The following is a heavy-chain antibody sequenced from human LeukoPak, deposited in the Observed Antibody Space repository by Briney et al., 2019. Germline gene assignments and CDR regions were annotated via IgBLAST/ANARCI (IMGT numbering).Heavy chain of an antibody. V-gene: IGHV3-15*07. CDR2: VLSRAGGETI. J-gene: IGHJ4*02. D-gene: IGHD5-12*01. Sequence: PGGSLRLSCAASGLTFSNAWMNWVRQAPGKGLEWVGRVLSRAGGETIDYAAPVKGRFTISRDDSKNALFLQMNSLRTEDTAVYYCVTGGGYNGLDYWGQGALVTVPS. CDR1: GLTFSNAW. CDR3: VTGGGYNGLDY.